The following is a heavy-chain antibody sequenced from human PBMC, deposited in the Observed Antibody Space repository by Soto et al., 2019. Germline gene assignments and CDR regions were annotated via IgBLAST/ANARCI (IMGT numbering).Heavy chain of an antibody. V-gene: IGHV3-48*03. CDR2: IGGSGRSI. Sequence: GSLRLSCAASGFTFSAFEMNWVRQAPGKGLEWLSYIGGSGRSIFHADSLKGRFTISRDNTKNSLYLQMNSLRAEDTAVYYCARTVRGVNNAYKRGWIDPWGQGALVTVSS. D-gene: IGHD3-10*01. J-gene: IGHJ5*02. CDR3: ARTVRGVNNAYKRGWIDP. CDR1: GFTFSAFE.